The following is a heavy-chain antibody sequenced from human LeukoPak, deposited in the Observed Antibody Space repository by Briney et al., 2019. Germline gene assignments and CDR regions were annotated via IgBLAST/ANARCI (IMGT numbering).Heavy chain of an antibody. CDR3: ARDYGSGVENWFDP. CDR2: INTNTGNQ. Sequence: ASVKVSCKASGYTFTSYAMNWVRQAPGQGLEWMGWINTNTGNQTYAQGFTGRFVFSLDTSVSTAYLQISSLKAEDTAVYYCARDYGSGVENWFDPWGQGTLVTVSS. J-gene: IGHJ5*02. D-gene: IGHD3-10*01. V-gene: IGHV7-4-1*02. CDR1: GYTFTSYA.